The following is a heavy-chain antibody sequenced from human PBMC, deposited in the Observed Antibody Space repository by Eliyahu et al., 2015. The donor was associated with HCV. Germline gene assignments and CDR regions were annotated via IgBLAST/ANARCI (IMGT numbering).Heavy chain of an antibody. D-gene: IGHD3-10*01. CDR2: IDWTRKDV. Sequence: EMQLVESGGGLVQPGRSLRLSCEASGFNFDDYAMHWVRQAPGKGLXWVSGIDWTRKDVGYADSVKGRFTISRDNAKNSLFLQMNNLTDEDTALYYCVKGGGLLMVQGVYSGFDSWGHGTLVVVSS. CDR3: VKGGGLLMVQGVYSGFDS. J-gene: IGHJ5*01. V-gene: IGHV3-9*01. CDR1: GFNFDDYA.